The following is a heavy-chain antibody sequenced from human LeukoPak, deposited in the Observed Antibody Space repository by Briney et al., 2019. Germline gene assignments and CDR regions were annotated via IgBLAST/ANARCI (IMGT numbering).Heavy chain of an antibody. D-gene: IGHD5-12*01. CDR1: GGSISSYY. J-gene: IGHJ4*02. V-gene: IGHV4-59*01. CDR3: AMGDGYNYGY. CDR2: IYYSGST. Sequence: PSETLSLTCAVSGGSISSYYWSWIRQPPVKALEWIGYIYYSGSTNYNPSLKSRVTISVDTSKNQFSLKLSSVTAADTAVYYCAMGDGYNYGYWGQGTLVTVSS.